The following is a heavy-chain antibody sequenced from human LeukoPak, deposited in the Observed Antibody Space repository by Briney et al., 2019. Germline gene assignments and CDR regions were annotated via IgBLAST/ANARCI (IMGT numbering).Heavy chain of an antibody. CDR2: INPNSGGT. J-gene: IGHJ4*02. CDR1: GYTFTGYY. V-gene: IGHV1-2*02. CDR3: ARKSSAVAGPFDY. Sequence: ASVKVSCKASGYTFTGYYMHWVRQAPGQGLEWMGWINPNSGGTNYAQKFQGRVTMTRDTSISTAYMELSRLRSDDTAVYYCARKSSAVAGPFDYWGQGTLVTVSS. D-gene: IGHD6-19*01.